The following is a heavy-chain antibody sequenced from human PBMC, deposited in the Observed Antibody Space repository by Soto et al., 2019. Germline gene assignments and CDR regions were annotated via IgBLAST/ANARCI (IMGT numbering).Heavy chain of an antibody. CDR1: GGSISSSSYF. J-gene: IGHJ5*02. CDR2: IYYSGST. Sequence: SETLSLTCTVSGGSISSSSYFWCWIRQPPGKGLEWIGSIYYSGSTYYNPSLKSRVTVSVDTSKNQFSLKLSSVTAADTAVYYCARHPSDFWFDPWGQGTLVTVS. D-gene: IGHD2-21*02. CDR3: ARHPSDFWFDP. V-gene: IGHV4-39*01.